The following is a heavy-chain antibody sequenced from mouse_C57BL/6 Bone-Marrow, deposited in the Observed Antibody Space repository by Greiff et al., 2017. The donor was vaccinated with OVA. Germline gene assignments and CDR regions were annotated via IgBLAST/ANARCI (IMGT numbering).Heavy chain of an antibody. D-gene: IGHD1-1*01. CDR3: ASRLRCYAMDY. J-gene: IGHJ4*01. Sequence: QVQLQQSGAELARPGASVTMSCKASGYTFTSYTMHWVQQRPGQGLEWIGYINPSSGYTKYNQKFKDKATLTADKSSSTAYMQLSSLTSEDSAVYYCASRLRCYAMDYWGQGTSVTVSS. CDR2: INPSSGYT. V-gene: IGHV1-4*01. CDR1: GYTFTSYT.